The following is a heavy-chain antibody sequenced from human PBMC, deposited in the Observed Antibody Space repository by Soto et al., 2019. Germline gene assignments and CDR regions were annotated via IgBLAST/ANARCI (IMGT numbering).Heavy chain of an antibody. J-gene: IGHJ4*02. CDR1: GFTVSSNY. CDR3: AREARTLDDYVWGSYRPNYFDY. Sequence: EVQLVESGGGLIQPGGSLRLSCAASGFTVSSNYMSWVRQAPGKGLEWVSVIYSGGSTYYADSVKGRFTISRDNSKNTLYLQMNSLRAEDTAVYYCAREARTLDDYVWGSYRPNYFDYWGQGTLVTVSS. D-gene: IGHD3-16*02. V-gene: IGHV3-53*01. CDR2: IYSGGST.